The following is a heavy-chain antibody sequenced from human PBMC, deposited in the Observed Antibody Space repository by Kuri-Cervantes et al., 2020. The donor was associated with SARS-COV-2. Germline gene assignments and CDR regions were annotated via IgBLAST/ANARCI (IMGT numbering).Heavy chain of an antibody. CDR3: AKDRFGVQDF. CDR1: GFTFSSYA. Sequence: GESLKISCAASGFTFSSYAMSWVRQTPGKGLEWVAVISDDGKKKKCVASGKGRFTISRDNSQNTLYLQVKSLKSEDTAMYYCAKDRFGVQDFWGQGTLVTVSS. D-gene: IGHD2-8*01. J-gene: IGHJ4*02. V-gene: IGHV3-30*18. CDR2: ISDDGKKK.